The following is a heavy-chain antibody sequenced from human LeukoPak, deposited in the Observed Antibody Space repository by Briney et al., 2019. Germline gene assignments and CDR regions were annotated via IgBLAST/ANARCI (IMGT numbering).Heavy chain of an antibody. Sequence: ASVKVSCKASGYTFTRYDINWVRQATGQGLEWMGWMNPNSGNTGYAQKFQGRVTMTRNTSISTAYMELSSLRSEDTAVYYCARHHGDFCSGYYNYWGQGTLVTVSS. V-gene: IGHV1-8*01. D-gene: IGHD3-3*01. CDR1: GYTFTRYD. CDR2: MNPNSGNT. CDR3: ARHHGDFCSGYYNY. J-gene: IGHJ4*02.